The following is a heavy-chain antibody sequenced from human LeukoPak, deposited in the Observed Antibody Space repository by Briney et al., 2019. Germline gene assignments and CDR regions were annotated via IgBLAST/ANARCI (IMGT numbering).Heavy chain of an antibody. Sequence: ASVKVSCKASGYTFTGYYMHWMRQAPGQGLEWMGWINPNSGGTNYAQKFQGRVTMTRDTSISTAYMELSRLRSDDTAVYYCARDYCSSTSCRLDYWGQGTLVTVSS. D-gene: IGHD2-2*01. CDR3: ARDYCSSTSCRLDY. CDR1: GYTFTGYY. J-gene: IGHJ4*02. V-gene: IGHV1-2*02. CDR2: INPNSGGT.